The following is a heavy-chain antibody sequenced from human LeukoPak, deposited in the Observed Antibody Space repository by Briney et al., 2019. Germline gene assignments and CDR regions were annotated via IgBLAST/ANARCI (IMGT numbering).Heavy chain of an antibody. Sequence: SVKVSCKASGFTFTSSAVQWVRQARGQRLEWIEWIVVGSGNTNYAQKFQERVTITRDMSTSTAYMELSSLRSEDTAVYYCAAGQQLEEWAFDPWGQGTLVTVSS. J-gene: IGHJ5*02. V-gene: IGHV1-58*01. CDR1: GFTFTSSA. CDR3: AAGQQLEEWAFDP. D-gene: IGHD6-13*01. CDR2: IVVGSGNT.